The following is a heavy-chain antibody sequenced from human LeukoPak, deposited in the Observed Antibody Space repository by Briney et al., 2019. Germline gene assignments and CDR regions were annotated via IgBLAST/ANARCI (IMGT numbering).Heavy chain of an antibody. Sequence: ASVKVSCKTSGYTFTGYYMHWVRQAPGQGLEWMGWIDPNRGGTNYAQKFQGRVTMTRDTSISTAHMELSRLTSDDTAVYYCARDGVVRGVIIYWGQGTLVTHSA. CDR1: GYTFTGYY. CDR3: ARDGVVRGVIIY. CDR2: IDPNRGGT. J-gene: IGHJ4*02. D-gene: IGHD3-10*01. V-gene: IGHV1-2*02.